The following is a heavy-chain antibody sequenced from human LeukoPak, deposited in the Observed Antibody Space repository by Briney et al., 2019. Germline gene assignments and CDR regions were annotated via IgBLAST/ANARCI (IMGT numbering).Heavy chain of an antibody. D-gene: IGHD2-21*01. Sequence: GESLKISCKGSGYSFTSYWIGWVRQMPGKGLEWMGIIYPGDSDTRYSPSFQGQVTISADKSINTAYLQWNSLKASVTAMYYCARRLIASEPFDYWGQGTLVTVSS. CDR2: IYPGDSDT. CDR1: GYSFTSYW. CDR3: ARRLIASEPFDY. V-gene: IGHV5-51*01. J-gene: IGHJ4*02.